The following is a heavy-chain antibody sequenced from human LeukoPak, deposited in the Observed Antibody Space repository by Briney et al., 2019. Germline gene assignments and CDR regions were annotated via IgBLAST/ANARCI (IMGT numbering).Heavy chain of an antibody. Sequence: ASVKVSCKASGYTFTSYGISWVRQAPGQGLEWMVWISAYNGNTNYAQKLQGRVTMTTDTSTSTAYMELRSLRSDDTAVYYCARGPELERYFDWLPKPYYFDYWGQGTLVTVSS. D-gene: IGHD3-9*01. CDR3: ARGPELERYFDWLPKPYYFDY. CDR2: ISAYNGNT. CDR1: GYTFTSYG. V-gene: IGHV1-18*04. J-gene: IGHJ4*02.